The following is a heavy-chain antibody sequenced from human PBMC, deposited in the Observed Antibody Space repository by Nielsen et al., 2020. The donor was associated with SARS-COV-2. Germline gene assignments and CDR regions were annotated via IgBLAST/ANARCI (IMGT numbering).Heavy chain of an antibody. V-gene: IGHV1-69*04. Sequence: SVKVSCKASGGTFSSYAISWVRQAPGQGLEWMGRIIPILGIANYAQKFQGRVTMTRDTSTSTVYMELSSLRSEDTAVYYCARETYDSNYYYGMDVWGQGTTVTVSS. D-gene: IGHD3-22*01. CDR3: ARETYDSNYYYGMDV. CDR1: GGTFSSYA. CDR2: IIPILGIA. J-gene: IGHJ6*02.